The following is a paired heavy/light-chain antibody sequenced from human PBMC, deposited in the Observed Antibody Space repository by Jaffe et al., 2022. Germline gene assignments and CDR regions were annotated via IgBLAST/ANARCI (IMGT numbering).Heavy chain of an antibody. CDR2: INHSGST. J-gene: IGHJ3*02. D-gene: IGHD2-15*01. V-gene: IGHV4-34*01. CDR3: ARGLAPLEDCSGGSCYWSHAFDI. Sequence: QVQLQQWGAGLLKPSETLSLTCAVYGGSFSGYYWSWIRQPPGKGLEWIGEINHSGSTNYNPSLKSRVTISVDTSKNQFSLKLSSVTAADTAVYYCARGLAPLEDCSGGSCYWSHAFDIWGQGTMVTVSS. CDR1: GGSFSGYY.
Light chain of an antibody. Sequence: DIQLTQSPSFLSASVGDRVTITCRASQGISSYLAWYQQKPGKAPKLLIYAASTLQSGVPSRFSGSGSGTEFTLTISSLQPEDFATYYCQQLNSYPPGYTFGQGTKLEIK. CDR1: QGISSY. J-gene: IGKJ2*01. CDR2: AAS. V-gene: IGKV1-9*01. CDR3: QQLNSYPPGYT.